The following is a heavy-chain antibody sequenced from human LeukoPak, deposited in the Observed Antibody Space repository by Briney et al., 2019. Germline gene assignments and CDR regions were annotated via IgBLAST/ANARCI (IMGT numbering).Heavy chain of an antibody. CDR1: GFTFSSYG. D-gene: IGHD6-19*01. CDR2: ISYDGSNK. CDR3: AKASRYSSGWYGNYYYYYGMDV. Sequence: GRSLRLSCAASGFTFSSYGMHWVRQAPGKGLEWVAVISYDGSNKYYADSVKGRFTISRDNSKNTLYLHMNSLRAEDTAVYYCAKASRYSSGWYGNYYYYYGMDVWGQGTTVTVSS. J-gene: IGHJ6*02. V-gene: IGHV3-30*18.